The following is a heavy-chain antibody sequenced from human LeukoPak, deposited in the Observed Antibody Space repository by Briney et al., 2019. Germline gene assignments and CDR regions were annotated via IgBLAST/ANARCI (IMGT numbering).Heavy chain of an antibody. CDR2: ISWNSGSI. J-gene: IGHJ6*03. V-gene: IGHV3-9*01. D-gene: IGHD1-1*01. CDR1: GFTFDDYA. Sequence: GGSLRLSCAASGFTFDDYAMHWVRQAPGKGLEWVSGISWNSGSIGYADSVKGRFTISRDNAKNSLYLQMNSLRAEDTALYYCVKDPTGTATYYMDVWGKGTTVTVSS. CDR3: VKDPTGTATYYMDV.